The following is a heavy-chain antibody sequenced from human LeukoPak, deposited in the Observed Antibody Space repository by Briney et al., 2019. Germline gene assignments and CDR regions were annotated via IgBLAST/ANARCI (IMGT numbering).Heavy chain of an antibody. D-gene: IGHD3-9*01. V-gene: IGHV3-48*04. CDR2: ISSSSSTI. CDR3: AKDRERYFDWLLSP. CDR1: GFTFSSYS. Sequence: GGSLRLSCAASGFTFSSYSMNWVRQAPGKGLEWVSYISSSSSTIYYADSVKGRFTISRDNAKNSLYLQMNSLRAEDTALYYCAKDRERYFDWLLSPWGQGTLVTVSS. J-gene: IGHJ4*02.